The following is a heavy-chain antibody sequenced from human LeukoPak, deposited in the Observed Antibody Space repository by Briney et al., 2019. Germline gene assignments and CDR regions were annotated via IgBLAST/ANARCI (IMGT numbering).Heavy chain of an antibody. CDR1: GFTFSSYA. CDR3: AKERWGQTMIESMDV. Sequence: GGSLRLSCAASGFTFSSYAMSWVRQAPGKGLEWVSVISGSGGSTYYADSVKGRFTISRDNSKNTLYLQMNSLRAEDTAVYYCAKERWGQTMIESMDVWGQGTTVTVSS. V-gene: IGHV3-23*01. CDR2: ISGSGGST. D-gene: IGHD3-22*01. J-gene: IGHJ6*02.